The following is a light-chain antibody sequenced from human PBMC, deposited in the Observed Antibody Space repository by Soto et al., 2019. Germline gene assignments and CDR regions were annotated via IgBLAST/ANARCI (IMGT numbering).Light chain of an antibody. Sequence: EIVLTQSPATLSLSPGERATLSCRASQSVSSYLAWYQQKPGQAPRVLIYDASNRATGIPARFSGSGSGTDFTLTISSLEPEDFAVYYSQQRSNWPPLTFGGGTKVEIK. CDR1: QSVSSY. CDR2: DAS. V-gene: IGKV3-11*01. CDR3: QQRSNWPPLT. J-gene: IGKJ4*01.